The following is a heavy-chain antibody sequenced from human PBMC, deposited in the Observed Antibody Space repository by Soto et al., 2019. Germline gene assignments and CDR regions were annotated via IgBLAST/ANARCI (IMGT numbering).Heavy chain of an antibody. J-gene: IGHJ4*02. V-gene: IGHV1-69*02. Sequence: QVQLVQSGAEVKKPGSSVKVSCKASGGTFSSYTISWVRQAPGQGLEWMGRIIPILGIANYAQKFQGRVTITADKSTSTAYMELSSRRSEDTAVYYCARALAAAGRVDYCGQGTLVTVGS. CDR3: ARALAAAGRVDY. CDR2: IIPILGIA. D-gene: IGHD6-13*01. CDR1: GGTFSSYT.